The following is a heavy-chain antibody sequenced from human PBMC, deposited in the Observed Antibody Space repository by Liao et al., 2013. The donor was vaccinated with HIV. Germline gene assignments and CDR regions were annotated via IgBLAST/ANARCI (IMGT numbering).Heavy chain of an antibody. J-gene: IGHJ6*03. CDR1: GGSISSYY. CDR2: IYTSGST. Sequence: QVQLQESGPGLVKPSETLSLTCTVSGGSISSYYWSWIRQPAGKGLEWIGRIYTSGSTKYNPSLKSRVTMSVDTSKNQFSLKLSSVTAADTAVYYCAREAYSSSWYDYYYYYMDVWAKGPRSPSP. CDR3: AREAYSSSWYDYYYYYMDV. V-gene: IGHV4-4*07. D-gene: IGHD6-13*01.